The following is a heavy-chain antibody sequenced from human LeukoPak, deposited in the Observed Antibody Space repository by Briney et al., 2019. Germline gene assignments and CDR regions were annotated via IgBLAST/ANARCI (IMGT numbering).Heavy chain of an antibody. J-gene: IGHJ4*02. D-gene: IGHD3-22*01. CDR3: AKDGNYYGSIGIDY. CDR2: ISYDGSKK. Sequence: GGSLRLSCAASGFTFSSYGMPWVRQAPGKGLEWVAVISYDGSKKYYADSVKGRFTISRDNSKNTLYLQMNSLRAGDTAVYYCAKDGNYYGSIGIDYWGQGTLVTVSS. CDR1: GFTFSSYG. V-gene: IGHV3-30*18.